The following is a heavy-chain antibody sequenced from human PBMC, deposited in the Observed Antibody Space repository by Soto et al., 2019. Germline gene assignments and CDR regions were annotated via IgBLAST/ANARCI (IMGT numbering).Heavy chain of an antibody. CDR2: NSTYNGNT. CDR3: AREMVRGVGSDY. V-gene: IGHV1-18*01. CDR1: GYTFTSYG. Sequence: GASVKVSCKASGYTFTSYGISWVRQAPGQGLEWMGWNSTYNGNTKYAQKLQGRVTMTTDTSTSTAYMELRSLRSDDTAVFYCAREMVRGVGSDYWGQGTLVTVSS. J-gene: IGHJ4*02. D-gene: IGHD3-10*01.